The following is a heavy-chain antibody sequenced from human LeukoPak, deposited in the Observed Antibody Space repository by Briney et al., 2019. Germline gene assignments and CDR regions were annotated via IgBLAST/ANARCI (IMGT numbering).Heavy chain of an antibody. CDR2: IYYSGST. V-gene: IGHV4-39*07. J-gene: IGHJ6*03. Sequence: SETLSLTCTVSGGSISSSSYYWGCIRQPPGKGLEWIGSIYYSGSTYYNPSLKSRVTISVDTSKNQFSLKLSSVTAADTAVYYCARAAQGYYMDVWGKGTTVTVSS. CDR1: GGSISSSSYY. CDR3: ARAAQGYYMDV.